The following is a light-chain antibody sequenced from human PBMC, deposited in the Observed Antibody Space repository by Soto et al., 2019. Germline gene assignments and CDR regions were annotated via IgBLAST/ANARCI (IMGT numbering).Light chain of an antibody. CDR2: EGS. CDR3: CSYAGSDVV. CDR1: SSDVGSYNL. J-gene: IGLJ2*01. V-gene: IGLV2-23*01. Sequence: QSALTQPASVSGSPGQSITISCTGTSSDVGSYNLVSWYQQHPGKAPKLMIYEGSKRPSGVSNRFSGSKSGNTASLTISGLKAEDEADYYCCSYAGSDVVFGGGTKLTVL.